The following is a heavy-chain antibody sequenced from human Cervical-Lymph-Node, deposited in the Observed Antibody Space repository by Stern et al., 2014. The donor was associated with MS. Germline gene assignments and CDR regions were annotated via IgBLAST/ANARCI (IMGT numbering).Heavy chain of an antibody. CDR3: AKDYSGTINF. V-gene: IGHV3-30*18. D-gene: IGHD5-12*01. CDR1: GFPFRHYG. J-gene: IGHJ4*02. Sequence: MQLVESGGGVVRPGRSLRLSCAASGFPFRHYGMHWVRQAPGTGLEWVATISSDGSTEYYPDSLKGRFTISRGNFNNTLYLQINSLRPEDTALYYCAKDYSGTINFWGQGTLVTVSS. CDR2: ISSDGSTE.